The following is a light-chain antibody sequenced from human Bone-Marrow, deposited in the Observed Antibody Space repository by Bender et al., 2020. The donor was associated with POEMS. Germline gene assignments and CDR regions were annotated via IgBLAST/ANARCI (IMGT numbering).Light chain of an antibody. CDR2: EVS. J-gene: IGLJ3*02. CDR1: SSDVGGYNY. Sequence: QSALTQPPSASGSPGQSVTISCTGTSSDVGGYNYVSWYQQHPGKAPKLMIYEVSKRPSGVPDRFSGSKSGNTASLTISGLQAEDEADYYCSSYAGSSTFVFGEGTKLTVL. CDR3: SSYAGSSTFV. V-gene: IGLV2-8*01.